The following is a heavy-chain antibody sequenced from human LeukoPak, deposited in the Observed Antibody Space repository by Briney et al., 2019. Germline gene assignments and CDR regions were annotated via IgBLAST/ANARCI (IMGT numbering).Heavy chain of an antibody. D-gene: IGHD2-2*01. CDR3: AREGYCSSTSCPKDIDY. CDR1: GYTFTIYG. J-gene: IGHJ4*02. Sequence: GASVKVSCKASGYTFTIYGISWVRQALGQGLEWMGWISAYNGNTNYAQKLQGRVTMTTDTSTSTAYMELRSLRSDDTAVYYCAREGYCSSTSCPKDIDYWGQGTLVTVSS. CDR2: ISAYNGNT. V-gene: IGHV1-18*01.